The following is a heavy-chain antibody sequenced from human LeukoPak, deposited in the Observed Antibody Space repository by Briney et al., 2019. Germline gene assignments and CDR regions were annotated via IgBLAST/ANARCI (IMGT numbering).Heavy chain of an antibody. CDR2: TYPGDSDT. D-gene: IGHD1-26*01. CDR1: GYSSTSYW. Sequence: GESLKISCKGSGYSSTSYWIGWVRQMPGKGLEWMGITYPGDSDTRYSPSFQGQVTISADKSISTAYLQWSSLKASDTAMYYCARHLRSPVGATYYFDYWGQGTLVTVSS. CDR3: ARHLRSPVGATYYFDY. J-gene: IGHJ4*02. V-gene: IGHV5-51*01.